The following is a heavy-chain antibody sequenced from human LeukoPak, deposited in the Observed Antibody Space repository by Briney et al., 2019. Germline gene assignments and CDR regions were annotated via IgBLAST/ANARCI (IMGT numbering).Heavy chain of an antibody. D-gene: IGHD6-19*01. J-gene: IGHJ4*02. V-gene: IGHV3-33*01. CDR2: IWYDGSEK. CDR1: GFTFSSYG. Sequence: GGSLRLSRAAAGFTFSSYGMHWVRQAPGKGLEWVAVIWYDGSEKYYADSVKGRFTISRDNSKNSLYLQMNSLRAEDTAVYYCARAEASSGWSLYYFDYWGQGTLVTVSS. CDR3: ARAEASSGWSLYYFDY.